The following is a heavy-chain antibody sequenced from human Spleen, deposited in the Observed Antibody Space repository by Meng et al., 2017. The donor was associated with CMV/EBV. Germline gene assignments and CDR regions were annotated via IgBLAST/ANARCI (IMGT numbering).Heavy chain of an antibody. Sequence: GESLKISCAASGFTFSSYGMSWVRQAPGKGLEWVSVISGSGGSTYYADSVKGRVTISRDNSKNTLYLQMNSLRAEDTAVYYCARDRGHSGSYTGDYWGQGTLVTVSS. D-gene: IGHD1-26*01. CDR3: ARDRGHSGSYTGDY. CDR1: GFTFSSYG. CDR2: ISGSGGST. J-gene: IGHJ4*02. V-gene: IGHV3-23*01.